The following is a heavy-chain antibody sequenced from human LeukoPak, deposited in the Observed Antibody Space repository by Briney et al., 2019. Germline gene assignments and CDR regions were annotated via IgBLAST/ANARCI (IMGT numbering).Heavy chain of an antibody. V-gene: IGHV1-2*04. J-gene: IGHJ3*02. CDR2: INPNSGGT. CDR1: GYTFTGYY. CDR3: ARDLSAGGSPEGKNTFDN. D-gene: IGHD6-13*01. Sequence: ASVKVSCKASGYTFTGYYMHWVRQAPGQGLEWMGWINPNSGGTNYAQKFQGWVTMTRDTSISTAYMELSRLRSDDTAVYYCARDLSAGGSPEGKNTFDNWGQGTMVTVSS.